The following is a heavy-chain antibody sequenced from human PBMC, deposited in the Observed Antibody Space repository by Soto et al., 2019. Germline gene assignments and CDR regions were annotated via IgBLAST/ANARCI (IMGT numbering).Heavy chain of an antibody. CDR2: IYYSGST. CDR1: GGSISSYY. D-gene: IGHD3-9*01. CDR3: ARVYYDILTGYCFDY. V-gene: IGHV4-59*01. J-gene: IGHJ4*02. Sequence: SETLSLTCTVSGGSISSYYWSWIRQPPGKGLEWIGYIYYSGSTNYNPSLKSRVTISVDTSKNQFSLKLSSVTAADTAVYYCARVYYDILTGYCFDYWGQGTLVTGSS.